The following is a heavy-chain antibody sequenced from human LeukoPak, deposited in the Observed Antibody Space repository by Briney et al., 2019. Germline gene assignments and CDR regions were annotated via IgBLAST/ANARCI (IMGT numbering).Heavy chain of an antibody. CDR1: GVTLSHYG. V-gene: IGHV3-23*01. Sequence: GGSLRLSCAVSGVTLSHYGMSWVRQAQGKGREWDAGISDSGGSTKYADSVKGRFTISRDNPKNTLYLQMNSLRAEDTAVYFCAKRGVVIRVILVGFHKEAYYFDSWGQGALVTVSS. J-gene: IGHJ4*02. CDR2: ISDSGGST. D-gene: IGHD3-22*01. CDR3: AKRGVVIRVILVGFHKEAYYFDS.